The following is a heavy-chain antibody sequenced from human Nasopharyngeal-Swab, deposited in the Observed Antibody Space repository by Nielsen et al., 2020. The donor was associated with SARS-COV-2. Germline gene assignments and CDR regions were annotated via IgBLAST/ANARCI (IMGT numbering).Heavy chain of an antibody. CDR1: GFTFSTYT. Sequence: GESLKISCAASGFTFSTYTMNWVRQAPGKGLEWVSSISGSSAYIWYADSVKGRFTVSRDNAKNSLYLQMNNLGADDTAIYYCARTAAFCGGDCYSEYFQHWGQGTLVTVSS. CDR2: ISGSSAYI. V-gene: IGHV3-21*01. D-gene: IGHD2-21*02. J-gene: IGHJ1*01. CDR3: ARTAAFCGGDCYSEYFQH.